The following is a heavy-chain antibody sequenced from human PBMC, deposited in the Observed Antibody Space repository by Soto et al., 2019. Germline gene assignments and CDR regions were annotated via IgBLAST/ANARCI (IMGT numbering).Heavy chain of an antibody. CDR2: IWYDGSNK. J-gene: IGHJ4*02. CDR3: ARVVESYSSGWSFDY. V-gene: IGHV3-33*01. D-gene: IGHD6-19*01. CDR1: GFTFSSYG. Sequence: GGSLRLSCAASGFTFSSYGMHWVRQAPGKGLEWVAVIWYDGSNKYYADSVKGRFTISRDNSKNTLYLQMNSLRAEDTAVYYCARVVESYSSGWSFDYWGQGTLVTVSS.